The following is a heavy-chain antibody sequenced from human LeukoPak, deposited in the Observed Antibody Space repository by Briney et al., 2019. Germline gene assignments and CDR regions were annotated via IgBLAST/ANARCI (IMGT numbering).Heavy chain of an antibody. Sequence: PSETLSLTCTVSGGAINSGSYYWNWIRQPAGKGLEWIGRIYTSGSTNYNPSLKSRVTISVDTSKNQFSLKLSSVTAADTAVYYCARESSIAPAAYYYYYYMDVWGKGTTVTVSS. CDR1: GGAINSGSYY. CDR2: IYTSGST. CDR3: ARESSIAPAAYYYYYYMDV. V-gene: IGHV4-61*02. D-gene: IGHD6-6*01. J-gene: IGHJ6*03.